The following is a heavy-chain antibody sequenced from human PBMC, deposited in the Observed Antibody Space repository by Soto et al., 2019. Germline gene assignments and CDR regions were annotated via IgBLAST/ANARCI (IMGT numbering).Heavy chain of an antibody. CDR3: ARDLADHDSILDY. CDR2: ISYDGSNK. CDR1: GFTFSSYG. Sequence: PGGSLRLSCAASGFTFSSYGMHWVRQAPGKGLEWVAVISYDGSNKYYADSVKGRFTISRDNSKNTLYLQMNSLRAEDTAVYFCARDLADHDSILDYWGQGALVTVSS. D-gene: IGHD3-22*01. J-gene: IGHJ4*02. V-gene: IGHV3-30*03.